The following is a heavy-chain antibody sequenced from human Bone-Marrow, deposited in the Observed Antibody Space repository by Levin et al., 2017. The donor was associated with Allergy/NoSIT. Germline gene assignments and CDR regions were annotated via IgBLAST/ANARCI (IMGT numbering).Heavy chain of an antibody. CDR2: IGIGGGST. J-gene: IGHJ4*02. D-gene: IGHD2-2*01. Sequence: PGGSLRLSCTTSGFTFNSSDMSWIRQAPGKGLEWVSGIGIGGGSTYYAASVRGRFSIWRDNSEKTVYLQMNSLRAEDTAVYYCAKEAPYCTSTYCFPHFFDYWGQGTLVTVSS. CDR3: AKEAPYCTSTYCFPHFFDY. V-gene: IGHV3-23*01. CDR1: GFTFNSSD.